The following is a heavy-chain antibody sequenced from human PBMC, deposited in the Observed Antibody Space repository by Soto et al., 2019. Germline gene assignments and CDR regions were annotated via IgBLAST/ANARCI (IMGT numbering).Heavy chain of an antibody. CDR2: ISAGGGSS. J-gene: IGHJ4*02. CDR3: AKSYYSLSRTSDY. Sequence: GGSLRLSCAASGFTFSSYAMGWVRQAPGKGLECISCISAGGGSSYYADSVKGRFTISRDSSKNTLYLQMNSLRAEDTAIYYCAKSYYSLSRTSDYWGQ. V-gene: IGHV3-23*01. D-gene: IGHD3-10*01. CDR1: GFTFSSYA.